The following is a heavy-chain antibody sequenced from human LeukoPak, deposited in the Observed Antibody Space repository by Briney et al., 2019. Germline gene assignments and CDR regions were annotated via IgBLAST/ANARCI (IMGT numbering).Heavy chain of an antibody. J-gene: IGHJ4*02. CDR2: IYYSGST. V-gene: IGHV4-39*01. Sequence: SETLSLTCTVSGGSISSSSYYWGWIRQPPGKGLEWIGSIYYSGSTYYNPSLKSRVTISVDTSKNQFSLKLSAVTAADKAVYYCVTSTNYRDYFDNWGQGTLVTVSS. CDR1: GGSISSSSYY. D-gene: IGHD4/OR15-4a*01. CDR3: VTSTNYRDYFDN.